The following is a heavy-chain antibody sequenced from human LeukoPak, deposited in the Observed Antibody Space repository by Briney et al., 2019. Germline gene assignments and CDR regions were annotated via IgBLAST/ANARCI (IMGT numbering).Heavy chain of an antibody. CDR3: ARRMGIAARPGDNWFDP. CDR2: ISAYNGNT. CDR1: GYTFTSYG. V-gene: IGHV1-18*01. J-gene: IGHJ5*02. Sequence: ASVKVSCKASGYTFTSYGISWVRQAPGQGLERMGWISAYNGNTNYAQKLQGRVTMTTDTSTSTAYMELRSLRSDDTAVYYCARRMGIAARPGDNWFDPWGQGTLVTVSS. D-gene: IGHD6-6*01.